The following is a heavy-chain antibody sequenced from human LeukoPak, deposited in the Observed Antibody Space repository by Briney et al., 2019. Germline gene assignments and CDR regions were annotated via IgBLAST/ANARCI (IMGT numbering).Heavy chain of an antibody. D-gene: IGHD3-10*01. J-gene: IGHJ6*02. CDR2: TRNKPRSYTT. CDR3: ARGALWLGDNYNYFMDV. CDR1: GFTLSDYY. Sequence: GSLRLSCAASGFTLSDYYMDWVRQAPGKGLEWVGRTRNKPRSYTTEYAASVKGRFTISREDSQNSLYLQMNSLKTEDTAVYYCARGALWLGDNYNYFMDVWGQGTTVTVSS. V-gene: IGHV3-72*01.